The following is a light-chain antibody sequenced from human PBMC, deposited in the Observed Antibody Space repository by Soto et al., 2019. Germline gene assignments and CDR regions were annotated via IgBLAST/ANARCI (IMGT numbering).Light chain of an antibody. V-gene: IGKV1-5*01. CDR1: QSISTW. CDR2: DAS. CDR3: QQHSSYPLT. J-gene: IGKJ4*01. Sequence: DIQMTQSPSTLSASVGDRVTIACRASQSISTWLAWYQRKPGKAPKLLIYDASNLETGVPSRFSGSGSGTDFTLTISSLQPDDFATYYCQQHSSYPLTFGGGTTVEIK.